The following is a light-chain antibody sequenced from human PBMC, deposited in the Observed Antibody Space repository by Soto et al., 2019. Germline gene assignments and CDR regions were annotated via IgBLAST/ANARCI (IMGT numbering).Light chain of an antibody. CDR2: DAS. J-gene: IGKJ3*01. Sequence: EIVLTQSPATLSLSPGERATLSCRASQSGSSNLAWYQQKPGQAPRLLIYDASNRATGIPARFNGSGSGTDITLTISSLEPEYFAVYYCQQRSNWPSFTFGPGTKVDIK. CDR1: QSGSSN. V-gene: IGKV3-11*01. CDR3: QQRSNWPSFT.